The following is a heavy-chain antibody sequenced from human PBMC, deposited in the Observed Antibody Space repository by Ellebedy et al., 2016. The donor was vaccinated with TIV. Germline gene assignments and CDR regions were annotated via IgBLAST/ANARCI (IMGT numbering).Heavy chain of an antibody. CDR2: IYYSGST. J-gene: IGHJ5*02. V-gene: IGHV4-39*01. CDR3: ARDYGDLNYNWFDP. CDR1: GGSISSSSYY. D-gene: IGHD4-17*01. Sequence: MPSETLSLTCTVSGGSISSSSYYWGWIRQPPGKGLEWIGSIYYSGSTYYNPSLKSRVTISVDTSKNQFSLKLSSVTAADTAVYYCARDYGDLNYNWFDPWGQGTLVTVSS.